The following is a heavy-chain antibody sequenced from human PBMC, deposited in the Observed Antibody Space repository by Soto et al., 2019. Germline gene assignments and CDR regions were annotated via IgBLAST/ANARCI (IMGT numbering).Heavy chain of an antibody. CDR1: GGSISSGGYY. CDR3: ARRLGYSSENNCDY. V-gene: IGHV4-31*01. D-gene: IGHD5-18*01. CDR2: VFYTGST. Sequence: QVQLQELGPGLVEPSQTLSLTCTVSGGSISSGGYYWSWIRQFPGKGLEWIEYVFYTGSTSYSTSQKSPLTRSVATSKNQSSLRLSSETAADTAVYFCARRLGYSSENNCDYWCQGTLVTVSS. J-gene: IGHJ4*02.